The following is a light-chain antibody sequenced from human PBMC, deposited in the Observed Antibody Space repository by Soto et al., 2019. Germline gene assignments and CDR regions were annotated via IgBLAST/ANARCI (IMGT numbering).Light chain of an antibody. CDR3: QQCHRYLT. J-gene: IGKJ1*01. V-gene: IGKV3-15*01. CDR1: QSISSN. CDR2: AAS. Sequence: EIVMTQSPATLSVSPVAGATLSCRASQSISSNLAWYQQRLGQAPRLLIFAASIRATGIPARFSGSGSQTEFTLTISSLQPDDIATYYCQQCHRYLTFGQGTKVDIK.